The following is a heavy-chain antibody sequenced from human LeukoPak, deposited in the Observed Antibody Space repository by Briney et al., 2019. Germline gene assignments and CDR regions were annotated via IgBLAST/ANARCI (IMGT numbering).Heavy chain of an antibody. CDR1: GDTFTSYF. CDR3: AREWVAYCGGDCYSTYFDY. Sequence: ASVKVSCKASGDTFTSYFMHWVRQAPGQGLEWMGIINLSSGTATYTQKFQGRVTMTRDTSTGTVYMELSSLSSEDTAVYYCAREWVAYCGGDCYSTYFDYWGQGTLVTVSS. D-gene: IGHD2-21*02. CDR2: INLSSGTA. J-gene: IGHJ4*02. V-gene: IGHV1-46*01.